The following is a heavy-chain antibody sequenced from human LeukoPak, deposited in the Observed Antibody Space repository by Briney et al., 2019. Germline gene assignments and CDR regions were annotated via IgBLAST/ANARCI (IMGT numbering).Heavy chain of an antibody. J-gene: IGHJ4*02. CDR2: ISYDRSNK. CDR3: AKSYVVGADWGQFAY. V-gene: IGHV3-30*18. D-gene: IGHD1-26*01. CDR1: GFTFTSYG. Sequence: RLSCAASGFTFTSYGMHWVRQAPGKGLEWVAVISYDRSNKYYADSVKGRFTISRDNSKNTLYLQMNSLRAEDTAVYYCAKSYVVGADWGQFAYWGQGTVVSVSS.